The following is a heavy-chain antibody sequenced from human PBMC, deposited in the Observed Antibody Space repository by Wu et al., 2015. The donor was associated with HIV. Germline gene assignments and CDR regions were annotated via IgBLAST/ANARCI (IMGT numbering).Heavy chain of an antibody. D-gene: IGHD6-19*01. CDR1: GYTFTGYY. V-gene: IGHV1-2*02. CDR3: ARDMGHEGRQWLVQPGAFDI. J-gene: IGHJ3*02. Sequence: QVQLVQSGAEVKKPGASVKVSCKASGYTFTGYYMHWVRQAPGQGLEWMGWINPNSGGTNXAQKFQGRVTMTRDTSISTAYMELSRLRSDDTAVYYCARDMGHEGRQWLVQPGAFDIWGQGTMVTVSS. CDR2: INPNSGGT.